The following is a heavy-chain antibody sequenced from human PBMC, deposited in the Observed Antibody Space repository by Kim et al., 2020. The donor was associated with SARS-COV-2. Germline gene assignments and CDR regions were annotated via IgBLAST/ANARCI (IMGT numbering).Heavy chain of an antibody. V-gene: IGHV3-30*07. D-gene: IGHD3-22*01. CDR3: ARDKPYYYDSSGYQYYGMDV. J-gene: IGHJ6*02. Sequence: RFTISRDNSKNTLYLQMNSLRAEDTAVYYCARDKPYYYDSSGYQYYGMDVWGQGTTVTVSS.